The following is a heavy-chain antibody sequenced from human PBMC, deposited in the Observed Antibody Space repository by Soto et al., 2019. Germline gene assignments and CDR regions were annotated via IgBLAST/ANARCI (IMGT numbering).Heavy chain of an antibody. CDR3: ARVPDY. V-gene: IGHV4-30-2*01. D-gene: IGHD2-2*01. Sequence: SETLSLTCTVSGFSISSGDYYWSWIRQPPGKGLEWIGYMHHSGSTYYNPSLKSRVTISIDRSKNQFSLKLSSVTAADTAVYYCARVPDYWGQGILVTVSS. J-gene: IGHJ4*02. CDR1: GFSISSGDYY. CDR2: MHHSGST.